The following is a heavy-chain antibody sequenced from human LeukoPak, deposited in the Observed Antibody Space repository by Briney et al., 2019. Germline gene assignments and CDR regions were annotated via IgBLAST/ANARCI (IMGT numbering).Heavy chain of an antibody. Sequence: PGGSLRLSCAASGFTFSSYGMHWVRQAPGKGLERVAFIRYDGSNKYYADSVKGRFTISRDNSKNTLYLQMNSLRAEDTAVYYCAKDLTAAAGGFDYWGQGTLVTVSS. V-gene: IGHV3-30*02. CDR2: IRYDGSNK. CDR3: AKDLTAAAGGFDY. J-gene: IGHJ4*02. CDR1: GFTFSSYG. D-gene: IGHD6-13*01.